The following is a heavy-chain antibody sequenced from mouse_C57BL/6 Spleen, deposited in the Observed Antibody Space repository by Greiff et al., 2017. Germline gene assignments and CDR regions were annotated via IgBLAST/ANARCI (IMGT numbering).Heavy chain of an antibody. Sequence: QVQLQQPGAELVRPGSSVKLSCKASGYTFTSYWMHWVKQRPIQGLEWIGNIDPSDSETHYNQRFKDKATLTVDKSSSTAYMQLSSLTSEDSAVYYCARGLYGCDRGNAMDDWGQGTSVTVSS. J-gene: IGHJ4*01. V-gene: IGHV1-52*01. D-gene: IGHD2-2*01. CDR2: IDPSDSET. CDR3: ARGLYGCDRGNAMDD. CDR1: GYTFTSYW.